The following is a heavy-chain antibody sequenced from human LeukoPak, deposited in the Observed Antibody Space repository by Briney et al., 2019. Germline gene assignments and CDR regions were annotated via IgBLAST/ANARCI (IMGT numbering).Heavy chain of an antibody. J-gene: IGHJ4*02. CDR2: ISGSGDST. D-gene: IGHD1-26*01. V-gene: IGHV3-23*01. CDR1: GFTFNNYG. CDR3: AKDRGRIVGATLFDY. Sequence: GGSLRLSCSASGFTFNNYGMSWVRQAPGKGLEWVSSISGSGDSTYYADSVKGRFTISRDNSENTLFLQMNSLRAEDTAVYYCAKDRGRIVGATLFDYWGQGTLVTVSS.